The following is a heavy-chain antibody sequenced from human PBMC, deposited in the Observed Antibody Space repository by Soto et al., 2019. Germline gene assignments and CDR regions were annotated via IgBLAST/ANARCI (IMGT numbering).Heavy chain of an antibody. J-gene: IGHJ4*02. Sequence: QVQLVESGGGVVQPGRSLRLSCAASGFTFSSYGMHWVRQAPGKGLEWVAVIWYDGSNKYYADSVKGRFTISRDNSKNALYLQMNSLRVEDTAVYYCARVVPAAAGRYFDYCGQGTLVTVSS. CDR1: GFTFSSYG. CDR3: ARVVPAAAGRYFDY. V-gene: IGHV3-33*01. D-gene: IGHD6-13*01. CDR2: IWYDGSNK.